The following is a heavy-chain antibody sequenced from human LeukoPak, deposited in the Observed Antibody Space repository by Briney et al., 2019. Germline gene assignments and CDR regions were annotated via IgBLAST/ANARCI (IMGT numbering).Heavy chain of an antibody. J-gene: IGHJ6*02. CDR1: GGTFSSYA. Sequence: WASVKVSCKASGGTFSSYAISWVRQAPGQGLEWMGGIIPIFGTANYAQKFQGRVTITADESTSTAYMELSSLRSEDTAVYYCARGRIKSRVIVVVPAAMVLSGMDVWGQGTTVTVSS. CDR3: ARGRIKSRVIVVVPAAMVLSGMDV. V-gene: IGHV1-69*13. CDR2: IIPIFGTA. D-gene: IGHD2-2*01.